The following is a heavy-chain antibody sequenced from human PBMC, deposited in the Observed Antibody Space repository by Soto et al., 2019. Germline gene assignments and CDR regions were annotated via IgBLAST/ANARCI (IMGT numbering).Heavy chain of an antibody. CDR2: ISSSSSYT. D-gene: IGHD2-15*01. J-gene: IGHJ6*02. CDR1: GFTFSDYY. Sequence: PGGSLRLSCAASGFTFSDYYMSWIRQAPGKGLEWVSYISSSSSYTNYADSVKGRFTISRDNAKNSLYLQMNSLRAEGTAVYYCARDSGYCSGGSCYSAYYYYYGMDVWGQGTTVTVSS. CDR3: ARDSGYCSGGSCYSAYYYYYGMDV. V-gene: IGHV3-11*06.